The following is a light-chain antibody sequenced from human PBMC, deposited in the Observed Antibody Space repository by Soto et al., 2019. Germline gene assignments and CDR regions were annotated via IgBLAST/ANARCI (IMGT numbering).Light chain of an antibody. V-gene: IGKV3-20*01. J-gene: IGKJ5*01. CDR3: QQYGSSPPVT. CDR1: QSVSSSY. Sequence: EIVLTQSPGTLSLSPGERATLSCRASQSVSSSYLAWYQQKPGQAPRLLIYGASGRATGIPDRFSGSGSGTDFTLTINRLEPEDFAVYYCQQYGSSPPVTFGQGTRLDIK. CDR2: GAS.